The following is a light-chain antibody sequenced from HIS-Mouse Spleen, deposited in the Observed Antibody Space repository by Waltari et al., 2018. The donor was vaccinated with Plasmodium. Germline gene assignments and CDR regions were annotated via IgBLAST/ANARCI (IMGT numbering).Light chain of an antibody. CDR3: AAWDDSLSGPVV. CDR2: RNN. J-gene: IGLJ2*01. CDR1: SSNIGSNY. Sequence: QSVLTQPPSASGTPGQRVTISCSGSSSNIGSNYVYWYQQLPGTAPKLLIYRNNPRPSGVPDRFSVSKSGTSASLAISGLRSEDEADYYCAAWDDSLSGPVVFGGGTKLTVL. V-gene: IGLV1-47*01.